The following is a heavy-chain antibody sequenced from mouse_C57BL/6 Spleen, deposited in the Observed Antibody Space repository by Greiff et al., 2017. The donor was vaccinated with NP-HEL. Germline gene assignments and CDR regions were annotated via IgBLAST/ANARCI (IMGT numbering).Heavy chain of an antibody. J-gene: IGHJ4*01. CDR1: GYTFTSYW. Sequence: QVQLQQPGAELVRPGSSVKLSCKASGYTFTSYWMDWVKQRPGQGLEWIGNIYPSASETHYNQKFKDKATLTVDKSSSTAYMQLSSRTSEESACYYCARSGDYYAMDYWGQGTSVTVSS. D-gene: IGHD4-1*01. CDR2: IYPSASET. CDR3: ARSGDYYAMDY. V-gene: IGHV1-61*01.